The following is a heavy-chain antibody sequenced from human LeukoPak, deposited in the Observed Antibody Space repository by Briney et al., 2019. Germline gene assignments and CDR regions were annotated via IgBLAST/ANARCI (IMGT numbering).Heavy chain of an antibody. CDR3: ARDPRRGSSAYDYGLDY. Sequence: PSETLSLTCTVSGGSISRYYWSWIRQSAGKGLEWIGRLSTSGPTNYNPSLKSRVTMSLDTSNNHFSLKLSSVTAADTAVYYCARDPRRGSSAYDYGLDYWGQETLVTVSS. D-gene: IGHD5-12*01. CDR1: GGSISRYY. J-gene: IGHJ4*02. CDR2: LSTSGPT. V-gene: IGHV4-4*07.